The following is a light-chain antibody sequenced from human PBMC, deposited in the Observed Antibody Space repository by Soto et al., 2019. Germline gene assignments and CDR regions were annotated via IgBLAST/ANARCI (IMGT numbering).Light chain of an antibody. V-gene: IGLV2-8*01. Sequence: QSALTQPPSASGSPGQSVAISCTGTSSDVGGYNYVSWYQQHPGKAPKLMIYEVNKRPSGVPDRFSGSKSGNTASLTVSGLQAEDEADYYCGAWDSSLHAGVFGGGTKLTVL. CDR1: SSDVGGYNY. J-gene: IGLJ2*01. CDR3: GAWDSSLHAGV. CDR2: EVN.